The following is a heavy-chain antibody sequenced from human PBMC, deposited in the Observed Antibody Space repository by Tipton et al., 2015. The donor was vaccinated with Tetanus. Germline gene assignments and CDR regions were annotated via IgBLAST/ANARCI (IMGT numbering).Heavy chain of an antibody. J-gene: IGHJ6*02. CDR3: ARLYYYDSSGYYYADYYYGMDV. Sequence: TLSLTCTVSGGSISSYYWSWIRQPPGKGLEWIGYIYYSGSTNYNPSLKSRVTISVDTSKNQLSLKLSSVTAADTAVYYCARLYYYDSSGYYYADYYYGMDVWGQGATVTVSS. CDR1: GGSISSYY. CDR2: IYYSGST. D-gene: IGHD3-22*01. V-gene: IGHV4-59*08.